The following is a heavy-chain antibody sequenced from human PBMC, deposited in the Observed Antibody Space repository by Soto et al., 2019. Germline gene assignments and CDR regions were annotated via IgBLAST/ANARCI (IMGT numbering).Heavy chain of an antibody. J-gene: IGHJ5*02. D-gene: IGHD2-21*01. CDR3: ARAMVVPQNWFDP. CDR1: GGSISSGDYY. V-gene: IGHV4-30-4*01. CDR2: IYYSGST. Sequence: QVQLQESGPGLVKPSQTLSLTCTVSGGSISSGDYYWSWIRQPPGKGLEWIGYIYYSGSTYYNPSRKRRVTXSXDXXKNQFSLKLSSVTAADTAVYYCARAMVVPQNWFDPWGQGTLVTVSS.